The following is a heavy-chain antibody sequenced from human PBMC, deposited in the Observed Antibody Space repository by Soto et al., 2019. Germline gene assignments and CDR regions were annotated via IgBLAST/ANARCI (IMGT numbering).Heavy chain of an antibody. CDR2: ISYAGTNK. D-gene: IGHD3-16*01. V-gene: IGHV3-30*18. CDR3: AKESAPFGEHGIWGLSCDY. J-gene: IGHJ4*02. Sequence: QVQLVESGGGLVQPGGSLRLSCAASGFTFSNYGMNWVRQAPGKGLEWVAVISYAGTNKYYADSVKGRFTISRDNSKNSLYLQMNSLTTDDTAGYCCAKESAPFGEHGIWGLSCDYWGQGTLATVSS. CDR1: GFTFSNYG.